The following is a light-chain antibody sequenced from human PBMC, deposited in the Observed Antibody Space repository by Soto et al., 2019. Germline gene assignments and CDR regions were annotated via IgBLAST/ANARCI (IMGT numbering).Light chain of an antibody. V-gene: IGKV3-20*01. J-gene: IGKJ4*01. CDR1: QSVRSSY. CDR2: GAS. Sequence: EIVLTQSPGTLSLSPGGRATLSCRASQSVRSSYLAWYQQRPGQAPRPLIFGASFRATGIPDRFSGSGSGTNFTLTISRLEPEDFAVYYCQHYGSPLTFGGG. CDR3: QHYGSPLT.